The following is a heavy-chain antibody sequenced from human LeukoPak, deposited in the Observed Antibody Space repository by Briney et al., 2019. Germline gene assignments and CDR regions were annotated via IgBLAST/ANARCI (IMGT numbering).Heavy chain of an antibody. D-gene: IGHD5-18*01. V-gene: IGHV3-49*04. Sequence: GGALRLPCTASGFTFGDYAMIWVRQAPGKGLEWVGCIRSKAYGGTTEYAAPVKGRFTISRDDSKSIAYLQMNSLKTEDTAVYYCTRLDTAMVYYFDYWGQGTLVTVSS. J-gene: IGHJ4*02. CDR3: TRLDTAMVYYFDY. CDR2: IRSKAYGGTT. CDR1: GFTFGDYA.